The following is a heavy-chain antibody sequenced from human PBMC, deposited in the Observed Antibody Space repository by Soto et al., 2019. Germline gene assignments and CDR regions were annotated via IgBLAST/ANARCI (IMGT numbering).Heavy chain of an antibody. J-gene: IGHJ6*03. CDR2: ISSSGSTI. CDR1: GFTFSDYY. D-gene: IGHD4-17*01. CDR3: ASTATVTGEGRAYYYYYMDV. V-gene: IGHV3-11*01. Sequence: GGSLRLSCAASGFTFSDYYMSWIRQAPGKGLEWVSYISSSGSTIYYADSVKGRFTISRDNAKNSLYLQMNSLRAEDTAVYYYASTATVTGEGRAYYYYYMDVWGKGTTVTVSS.